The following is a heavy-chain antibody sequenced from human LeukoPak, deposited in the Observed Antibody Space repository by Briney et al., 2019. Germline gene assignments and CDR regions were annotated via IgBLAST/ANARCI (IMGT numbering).Heavy chain of an antibody. CDR3: AILSDGAYCGGDCFYLDY. CDR2: IIPILDVT. V-gene: IGHV1-69*10. J-gene: IGHJ4*02. CDR1: GGTFSSHA. Sequence: SVKVSCKASGGTFSSHAMNWVRQAPGQGLEWMGGIIPILDVTNYAQKFQGRVTITADISTGTAYMELNSLRSEDTAVYYCAILSDGAYCGGDCFYLDYWGQGTLVTVSS. D-gene: IGHD2-21*02.